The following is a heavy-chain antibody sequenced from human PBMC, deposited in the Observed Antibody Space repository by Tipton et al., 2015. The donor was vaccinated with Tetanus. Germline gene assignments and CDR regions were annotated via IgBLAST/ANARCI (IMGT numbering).Heavy chain of an antibody. CDR1: GFTFSSHW. Sequence: SLRLSCEASGFTFSSHWMNWVRQAPGKGPEWISSISSTSSYIYYAGSVKGRFTISRDNAKNSLYLHMKSLSAEDTAVYYCASGGTLDYWGQGAMVSVSS. V-gene: IGHV3-21*01. CDR3: ASGGTLDY. J-gene: IGHJ4*02. CDR2: ISSTSSYI. D-gene: IGHD3-16*01.